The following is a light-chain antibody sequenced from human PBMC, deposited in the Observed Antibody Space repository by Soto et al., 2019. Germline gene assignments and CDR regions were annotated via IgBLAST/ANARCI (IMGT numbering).Light chain of an antibody. J-gene: IGKJ3*01. CDR1: HDITSY. V-gene: IGKV1-33*01. CDR3: QKCDCLPF. Sequence: DIQMTQSPSSLSASVGDRATITCQASHDITSYLNWYQHKPGKAPQLLSYDASILEAGVPSRFSGSGSGTDFPFTIRSLQTDDLPADDWQKCDCLPFFGPGTTVD. CDR2: DAS.